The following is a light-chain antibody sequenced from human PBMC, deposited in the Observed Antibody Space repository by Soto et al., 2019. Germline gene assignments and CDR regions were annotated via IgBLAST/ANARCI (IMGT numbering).Light chain of an antibody. CDR1: QSINNW. V-gene: IGKV1-5*01. CDR2: DAS. CDR3: QQYKNSSPWT. Sequence: DIQMTQSPSTLSAFVGDRVTITCRASQSINNWLAWYQQKPGKAPKLLLYDASNLEGGVPSRFSGSGSGTEFTLTISSLQPDDFATYYCQQYKNSSPWTFGQGTKVEIK. J-gene: IGKJ1*01.